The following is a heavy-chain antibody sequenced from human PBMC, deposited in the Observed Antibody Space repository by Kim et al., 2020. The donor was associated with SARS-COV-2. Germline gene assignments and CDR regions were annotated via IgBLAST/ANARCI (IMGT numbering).Heavy chain of an antibody. D-gene: IGHD6-19*01. V-gene: IGHV1-24*01. CDR1: GYSLTELS. CDR3: VTVAVAGRGYYFHHGMDV. CDR2: FIPDDGET. J-gene: IGHJ6*02. Sequence: ASVKVSCKVSGYSLTELSIYWVRQAPGKGLECMGGFIPDDGETIYVQKFQGRLTLTEDPSTDTAYMELNSLRSDDTAIYYCVTVAVAGRGYYFHHGMDVWGQGTTVTVSS.